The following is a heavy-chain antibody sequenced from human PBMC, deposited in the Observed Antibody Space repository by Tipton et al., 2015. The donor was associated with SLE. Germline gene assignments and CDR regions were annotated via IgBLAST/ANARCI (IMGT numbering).Heavy chain of an antibody. V-gene: IGHV4-59*08. CDR1: GDSIISHY. CDR3: ARHDTNYGRNWFDP. Sequence: TLSLTCTVSGDSIISHYWSWIRQPPGKGVEWRGYVYYTGSSDYNPSLKSRVTISVDTSMNQFPLRLRSVTAADTAVYYCARHDTNYGRNWFDPWGQGTLVTVSS. CDR2: VYYTGSS. J-gene: IGHJ5*02. D-gene: IGHD2-8*01.